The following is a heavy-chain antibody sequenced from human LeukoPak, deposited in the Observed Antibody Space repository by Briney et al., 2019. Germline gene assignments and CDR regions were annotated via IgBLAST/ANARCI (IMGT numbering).Heavy chain of an antibody. CDR3: AKDFSGHYSIDY. V-gene: IGHV3-33*03. CDR2: LWYDGSHK. CDR1: GFTFSSYD. J-gene: IGHJ4*02. Sequence: PGGSLRLSCAASGFTFSSYDMHWVRQAPGKGLEWVAVLWYDGSHKNYADSVKDRFTISRDNSKNMLYLQMNSLRVEDTAVYYCAKDFSGHYSIDYCGQGTLVTVSS. D-gene: IGHD2-15*01.